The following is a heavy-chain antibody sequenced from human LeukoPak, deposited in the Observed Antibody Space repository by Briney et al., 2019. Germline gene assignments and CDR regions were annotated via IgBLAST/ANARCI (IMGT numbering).Heavy chain of an antibody. V-gene: IGHV4-39*01. CDR2: IYYSGTT. CDR1: GGSISSSSYS. D-gene: IGHD3-3*01. Sequence: PSETLSLTCTVSGGSISSSSYSWGWIRQPPGKGLEWVGSIYYSGTTYYNPSLKSRVTISVDRSKLQFSLKLSSVAATDTAVYFCVRLRFDFWSGYTHPYFDYWGQGTLVTVSS. J-gene: IGHJ4*02. CDR3: VRLRFDFWSGYTHPYFDY.